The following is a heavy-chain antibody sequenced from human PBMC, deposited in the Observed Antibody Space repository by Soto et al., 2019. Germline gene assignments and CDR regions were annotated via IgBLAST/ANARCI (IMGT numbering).Heavy chain of an antibody. Sequence: AETLSLTCTVSGGSMSTYYCIWIRQPPGKGLEWIGYTYHSGITNYNPSLRSRVNILVDTSKNQFSLTVTSVTAVDTAVYYCARGSTRFDPWGQGTLVTVSS. CDR3: ARGSTRFDP. CDR2: TYHSGIT. CDR1: GGSMSTYY. D-gene: IGHD2-2*01. V-gene: IGHV4-59*01. J-gene: IGHJ5*02.